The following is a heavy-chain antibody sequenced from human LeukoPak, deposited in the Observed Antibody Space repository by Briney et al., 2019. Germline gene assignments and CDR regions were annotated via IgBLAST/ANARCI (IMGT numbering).Heavy chain of an antibody. CDR2: VYYSGST. V-gene: IGHV4-59*01. CDR1: GDSISNYY. CDR3: ARYSGSHYAFDI. J-gene: IGHJ3*02. Sequence: SETLSLTRTVSGDSISNYYWSWLRQPPGKGLEWIGYVYYSGSTTYNPSLKSRVTMSVDTSKNQFSLRLSSVTAADAAVYYCARYSGSHYAFDIWGQGTMVTVSS. D-gene: IGHD1-26*01.